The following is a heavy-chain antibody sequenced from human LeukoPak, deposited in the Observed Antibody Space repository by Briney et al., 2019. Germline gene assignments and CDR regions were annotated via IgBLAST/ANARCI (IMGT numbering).Heavy chain of an antibody. CDR3: ARDSHKFDSSGYYPDAFDI. V-gene: IGHV3-48*03. CDR2: ISSSGSSI. D-gene: IGHD3-22*01. CDR1: GLTFSSYE. J-gene: IGHJ3*02. Sequence: GGSLRLSCAASGLTFSSYEMNWVRQAPGKGLEWVSYISSSGSSIYYADSVKGRFTISRDNDKKSLYLQMHSLRAEDTAVYYCARDSHKFDSSGYYPDAFDIWGQGTMVTVSS.